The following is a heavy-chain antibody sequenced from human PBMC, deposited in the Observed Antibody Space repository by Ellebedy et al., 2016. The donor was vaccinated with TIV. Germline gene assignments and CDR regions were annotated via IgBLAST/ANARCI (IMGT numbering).Heavy chain of an antibody. CDR3: ARGRYTSLPDY. Sequence: MPSETLSLTCTLSGGSASSFYWSWIRKPPGKGLEWIGYIYYSGSTNYNPSRKSRVTISVDTSKNQFSLRLSSVTAAEPAVYLCARGRYTSLPDYWGQGTLVSVSS. V-gene: IGHV4-59*08. CDR2: IYYSGST. CDR1: GGSASSFY. D-gene: IGHD6-19*01. J-gene: IGHJ4*02.